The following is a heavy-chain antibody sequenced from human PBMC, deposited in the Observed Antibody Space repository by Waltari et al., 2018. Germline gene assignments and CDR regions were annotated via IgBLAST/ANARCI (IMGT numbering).Heavy chain of an antibody. CDR3: ARGYSYYYYYMDV. Sequence: QVQLQESGPGLVKPSETLSLTCTVSGGSISSYYWSWIRQPPGKGLEWIGYIYYSGSTNYNPSLKSRVTISVDTSKNQFSLKLSSVTAADTAVYYCARGYSYYYYYMDVWGKGTTVTISS. V-gene: IGHV4-59*01. CDR2: IYYSGST. J-gene: IGHJ6*03. CDR1: GGSISSYY. D-gene: IGHD5-18*01.